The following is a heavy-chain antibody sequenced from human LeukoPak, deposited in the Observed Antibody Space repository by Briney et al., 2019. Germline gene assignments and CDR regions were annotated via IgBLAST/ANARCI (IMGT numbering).Heavy chain of an antibody. V-gene: IGHV3-7*01. CDR2: IKGDGNEK. CDR1: GFTFSSYW. Sequence: GGSLRLSCAASGFTFSSYWMNWVRQAPGKGLQWVANIKGDGNEKNYVDSVRGRFSISRDNAKNSLYLQMDSLRAEDTAVYYCAKEGAYPIITYDSWGQGALVTVSS. J-gene: IGHJ5*01. CDR3: AKEGAYPIITYDS. D-gene: IGHD3-10*01.